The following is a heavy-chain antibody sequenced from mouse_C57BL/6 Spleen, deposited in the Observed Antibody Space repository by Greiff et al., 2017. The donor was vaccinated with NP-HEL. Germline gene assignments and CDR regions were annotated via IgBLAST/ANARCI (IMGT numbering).Heavy chain of an antibody. J-gene: IGHJ3*01. CDR2: ISGGGGNT. CDR3: ARHDYGSSYLAY. D-gene: IGHD1-1*01. Sequence: EVQRVESGGGLVKPGGSLKLSCAASGFTFSSYTMSWVRQTPEKRLEWVATISGGGGNTYYPDSVKGRFTISRDNAKNTLYLQMSSLRSEDTALYYCARHDYGSSYLAYWGQGTLVTVSA. V-gene: IGHV5-9*01. CDR1: GFTFSSYT.